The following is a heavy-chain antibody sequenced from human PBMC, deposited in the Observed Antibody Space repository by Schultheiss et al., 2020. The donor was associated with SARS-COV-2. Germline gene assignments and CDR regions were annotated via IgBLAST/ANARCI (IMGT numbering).Heavy chain of an antibody. CDR2: ISAYNGNT. CDR1: GYTFTGYY. D-gene: IGHD1-26*01. J-gene: IGHJ4*01. CDR3: ARVFGLVGASPFDS. V-gene: IGHV1-18*04. Sequence: ASVKVSCKASGYTFTGYYMHWVRQAPGQGLEWMGWISAYNGNTNYAQKLQGRVTMTTDTSTSTAYMELRSLRSDDTAVYYCARVFGLVGASPFDSWGQGTLVTVSS.